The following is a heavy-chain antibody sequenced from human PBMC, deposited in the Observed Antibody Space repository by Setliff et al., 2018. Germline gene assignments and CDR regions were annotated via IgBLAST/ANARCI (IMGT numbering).Heavy chain of an antibody. CDR1: GGSVSDSGFF. CDR2: IYDSGSS. Sequence: SETLSLTCTVSGGSVSDSGFFWGWLRQAPGKGLEWIGNIYDSGSSNYNAPLKSRLIITRDTSKNQISLKLTSVTAADTAVYYCGRGFSRIEGWGNWFDPWGQGILVTVSS. CDR3: GRGFSRIEGWGNWFDP. J-gene: IGHJ5*02. D-gene: IGHD2-15*01. V-gene: IGHV4-39*01.